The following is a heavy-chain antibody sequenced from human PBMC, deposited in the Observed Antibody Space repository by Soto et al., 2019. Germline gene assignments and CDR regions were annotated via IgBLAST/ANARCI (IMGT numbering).Heavy chain of an antibody. Sequence: QVQLQQWGAGLLKPSETLSLTCAVYGGSFSGYQWSWIRQTPGTGLEWIGEINDSGNINYNPSLKSRVTILVDTAKKETSLKLSSLTAADTAVYYWARGLIVWFGKLSRRGGYYYYMDVWGKGTKVTVSS. CDR3: ARGLIVWFGKLSRRGGYYYYMDV. J-gene: IGHJ6*03. D-gene: IGHD3-10*01. V-gene: IGHV4-34*01. CDR1: GGSFSGYQ. CDR2: INDSGNI.